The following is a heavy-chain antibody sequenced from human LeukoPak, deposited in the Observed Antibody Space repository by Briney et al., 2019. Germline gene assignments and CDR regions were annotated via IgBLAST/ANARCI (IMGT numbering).Heavy chain of an antibody. J-gene: IGHJ4*02. CDR3: ARQRKDVVVVPASRGFDY. D-gene: IGHD2-2*01. Sequence: SETLSLTCTVSGGSVNNYYWSWIRQPPGKGLEWIGYIYYSGSTYYNPSLESRATISVDTSKSQFSLKLSSVTAADTALYYCARQRKDVVVVPASRGFDYWGQGALVTVSS. CDR1: GGSVNNYY. V-gene: IGHV4-59*04. CDR2: IYYSGST.